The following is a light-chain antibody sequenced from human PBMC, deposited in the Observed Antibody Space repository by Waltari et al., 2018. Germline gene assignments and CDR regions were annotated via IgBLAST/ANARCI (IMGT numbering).Light chain of an antibody. V-gene: IGLV2-23*03. J-gene: IGLJ2*01. CDR1: SSDVGSYNL. Sequence: QSALNQPASVSGSPGQSITISCTGTSSDVGSYNLVSWYQQHPGKAPKLMIYEGSKRPSGVSNRFSGSKSGNTASLTISGLQAEDEADYYCCSYAGSSTFDVVFGGGTKLTVL. CDR3: CSYAGSSTFDVV. CDR2: EGS.